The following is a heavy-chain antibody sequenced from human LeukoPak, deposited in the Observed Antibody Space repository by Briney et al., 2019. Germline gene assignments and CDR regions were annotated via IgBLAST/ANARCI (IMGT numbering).Heavy chain of an antibody. J-gene: IGHJ4*02. CDR3: AKVSWSASDRHC. CDR2: ITGSGGSA. D-gene: IGHD3-3*01. CDR1: GLTFNSYD. Sequence: GGSLRLSCAASGLTFNSYDLSWVRQAPGKGLDWVSGITGSGGSAFYADSVKGRFTISRDNSKNTLYPQMNSLRAEDTAVYYCAKVSWSASDRHCWGQGTLVTVSS. V-gene: IGHV3-23*01.